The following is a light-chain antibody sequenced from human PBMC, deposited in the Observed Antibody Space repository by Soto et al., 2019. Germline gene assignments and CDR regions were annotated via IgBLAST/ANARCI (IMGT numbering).Light chain of an antibody. CDR1: QSVSSN. J-gene: IGKJ1*01. Sequence: EIVMTQSPATLSVSPGERATLSCRASQSVSSNLAWYQQKPGQAPRLLIYGASTRATGIPARFSGSGSGTEFPLTISSLQSEDFAVYDCQQYNNWPPSWTFGQGTKVEIK. CDR3: QQYNNWPPSWT. CDR2: GAS. V-gene: IGKV3-15*01.